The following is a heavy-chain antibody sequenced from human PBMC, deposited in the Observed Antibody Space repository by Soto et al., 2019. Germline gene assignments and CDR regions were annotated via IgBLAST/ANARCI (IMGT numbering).Heavy chain of an antibody. CDR1: GFNFGDYG. V-gene: IGHV3-30*18. Sequence: GGSLRLSCAGSGFNFGDYGMHWVRHTPGKGLEWVAAIGNDGAARFYGDSVKGRFSISRDNSRSTFYLQMNSLRPEDTAMYYCAKETIAVAGPNFFDFWGQGTQVTVSS. CDR3: AKETIAVAGPNFFDF. CDR2: IGNDGAAR. J-gene: IGHJ4*02. D-gene: IGHD6-19*01.